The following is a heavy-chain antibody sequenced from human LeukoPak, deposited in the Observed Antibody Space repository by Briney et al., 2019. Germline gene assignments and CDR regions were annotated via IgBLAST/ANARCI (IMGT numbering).Heavy chain of an antibody. Sequence: SGPALVKPTQTLTLTCTFSGFSLSTSGMCVSWIRQPPGKALEWLARIDWDDDKYYSTSLKTRLTISKDTSKNQVVLTMTNMDPVDTATYYCARDFWSGYAGDYYYMDVWGKGTTVTVSS. V-gene: IGHV2-70*11. CDR3: ARDFWSGYAGDYYYMDV. D-gene: IGHD3-3*01. J-gene: IGHJ6*03. CDR1: GFSLSTSGMC. CDR2: IDWDDDK.